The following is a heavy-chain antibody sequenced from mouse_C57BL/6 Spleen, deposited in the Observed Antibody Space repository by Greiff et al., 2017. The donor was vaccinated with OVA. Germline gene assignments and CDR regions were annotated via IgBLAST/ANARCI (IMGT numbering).Heavy chain of an antibody. CDR2: IYPGDGDT. CDR3: ALSYNYAMDD. D-gene: IGHD6-1*01. V-gene: IGHV1-82*01. J-gene: IGHJ4*01. CDR1: GYAFSSSW. Sequence: VKLQESGPELVKPGASVKISCKASGYAFSSSWMNWVKQRPGKGLEWIGRIYPGDGDTNYNGKFKGKATLTADKSSSTAYMQLSSLTSEDSAVYFCALSYNYAMDDWGQGTSVTVSS.